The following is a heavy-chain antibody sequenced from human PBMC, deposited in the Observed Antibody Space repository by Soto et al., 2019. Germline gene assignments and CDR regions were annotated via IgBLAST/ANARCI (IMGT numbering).Heavy chain of an antibody. V-gene: IGHV4-59*01. CDR3: ARGLNWFRFDP. J-gene: IGHJ5*02. Sequence: NPSETLSLTCTVSGGSISSYYWSWIRQPPGKGLEWIGYIYYSGSTNYNPSLKSRVTISVDTSKNQFSLKLSSVTAADTAVYYCARGLNWFRFDPWGQGTLVTVSS. CDR1: GGSISSYY. D-gene: IGHD3-3*01. CDR2: IYYSGST.